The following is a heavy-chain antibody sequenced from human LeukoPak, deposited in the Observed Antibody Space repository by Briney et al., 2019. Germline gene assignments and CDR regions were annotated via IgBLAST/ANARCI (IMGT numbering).Heavy chain of an antibody. CDR2: INLNGGSI. CDR3: ARDSVVGVATWDY. J-gene: IGHJ4*02. CDR1: AFNFDDYG. D-gene: IGHD2-15*01. V-gene: IGHV3-20*04. Sequence: GGSLRLSSAASAFNFDDYGMSWVRQVPGKGLEWVSGINLNGGSIGYADSVKGRFTISRDNAKNSLYLQMNSLRVEDTAFYYCARDSVVGVATWDYWGQGTLVTVSS.